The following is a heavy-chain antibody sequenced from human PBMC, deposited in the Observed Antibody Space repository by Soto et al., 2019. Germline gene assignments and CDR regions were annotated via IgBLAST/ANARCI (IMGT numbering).Heavy chain of an antibody. D-gene: IGHD3-16*01. Sequence: EVYLLESWGGLVQPGGSLRLSCAASGFTFSNYDMNWVRQPPGKGLDWVSAISADGTRPSYADAVKGRFTISRDNSKNMVYLKRNRRKAKEAPMYYGAKNPRGEWGYWAQEALFPLS. J-gene: IGHJ4*01. CDR1: GFTFSNYD. V-gene: IGHV3-23*01. CDR2: ISADGTRP. CDR3: AKNPRGEWGY.